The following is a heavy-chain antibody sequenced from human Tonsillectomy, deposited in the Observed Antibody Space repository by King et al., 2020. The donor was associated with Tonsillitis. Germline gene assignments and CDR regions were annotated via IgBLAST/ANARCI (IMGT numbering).Heavy chain of an antibody. J-gene: IGHJ2*01. D-gene: IGHD6-13*01. CDR3: AKRGIAVAGTDWYFDF. Sequence: QLVQSGGGLVQPGRSLRLSCAASGFTFDDYAMHWVRQAPGKGLEWVSGISWNSGSIGYADSVKGRFIISRDNAKNSLYLQLNSLRAEDTALYYSAKRGIAVAGTDWYFDFWGRGTLVTVSS. V-gene: IGHV3-9*01. CDR2: ISWNSGSI. CDR1: GFTFDDYA.